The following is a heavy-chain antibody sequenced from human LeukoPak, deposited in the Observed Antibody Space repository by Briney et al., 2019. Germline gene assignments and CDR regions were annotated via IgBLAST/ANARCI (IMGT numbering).Heavy chain of an antibody. V-gene: IGHV3-74*03. CDR2: INPDGSAT. Sequence: GGSLRLSCVASGFTFSTNWMHWVRQGPGKGLVWVSRINPDGSATTYADSVKGRFTISRDNSKNTLYLQMNSLRADDTAVYYCARDQGCTSTSCYSLFFHYWGQGTLVTVSS. J-gene: IGHJ4*02. D-gene: IGHD2-2*01. CDR3: ARDQGCTSTSCYSLFFHY. CDR1: GFTFSTNW.